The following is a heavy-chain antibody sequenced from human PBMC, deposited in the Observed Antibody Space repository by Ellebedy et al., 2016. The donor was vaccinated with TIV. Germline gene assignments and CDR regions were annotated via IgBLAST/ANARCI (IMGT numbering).Heavy chain of an antibody. Sequence: GESLKISCTVSGFTFSNYAMNWVRQAPGKGLEWVSSITATGDNTYYTDSVKGRFTISRDNSKNTLSLQMNSLRAEDTAVYYCARDPVGVGPAFDIWGQGTIVTVSS. CDR3: ARDPVGVGPAFDI. V-gene: IGHV3-23*01. J-gene: IGHJ3*02. CDR1: GFTFSNYA. CDR2: ITATGDNT. D-gene: IGHD4-23*01.